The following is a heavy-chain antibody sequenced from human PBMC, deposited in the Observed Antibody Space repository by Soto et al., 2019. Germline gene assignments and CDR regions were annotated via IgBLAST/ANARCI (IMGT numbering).Heavy chain of an antibody. Sequence: QVPLVESGGGVVQPGRSLRLSCAASGFTFRSHAMHWVRQAPGKGLEWVAVISYDGSNKYYADSVKGRFTISRDNSKNTLYLQMNSLRAEDTAVYYCASEYSIGYWGQGTLVTVSP. CDR1: GFTFRSHA. CDR2: ISYDGSNK. CDR3: ASEYSIGY. V-gene: IGHV3-30-3*01. J-gene: IGHJ4*02. D-gene: IGHD6-25*01.